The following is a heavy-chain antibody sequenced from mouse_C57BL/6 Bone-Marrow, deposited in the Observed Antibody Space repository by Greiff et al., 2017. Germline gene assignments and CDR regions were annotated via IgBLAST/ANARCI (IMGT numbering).Heavy chain of an antibody. CDR3: AIYYGNLAWFAY. V-gene: IGHV1-64*01. D-gene: IGHD2-1*01. CDR1: GYTFTSYW. Sequence: VQLQQPGPELVKPGASVSLSCKASGYTFTSYWMHWVKQRPGQGLEWMGMIHPNSGSTNYNEKFKSKGTLTVDKSSSTAYMQLSSLTSEDSAVYYCAIYYGNLAWFAYWGQGTLVTVSA. J-gene: IGHJ3*01. CDR2: IHPNSGST.